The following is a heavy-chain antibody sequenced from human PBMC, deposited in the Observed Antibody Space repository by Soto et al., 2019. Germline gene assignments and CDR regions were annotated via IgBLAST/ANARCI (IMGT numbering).Heavy chain of an antibody. CDR1: GYTFTSYD. J-gene: IGHJ5*02. Sequence: ASLKVSCKSSGYTFTSYDINWVRHATGQGLEWMGWMNPNSGNTGYAQKFQGRVTMTRNTSISTAYMELSSLRSEDTAVYYCARERSGAGTGWFDPWGQGTLVSVSS. D-gene: IGHD6-13*01. CDR2: MNPNSGNT. CDR3: ARERSGAGTGWFDP. V-gene: IGHV1-8*01.